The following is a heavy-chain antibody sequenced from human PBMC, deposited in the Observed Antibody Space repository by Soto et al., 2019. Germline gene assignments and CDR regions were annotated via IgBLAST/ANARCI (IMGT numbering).Heavy chain of an antibody. V-gene: IGHV1-69*02. CDR1: GGTFSSYT. CDR3: ARELRFLEWLPPYYMDV. CDR2: IIPILGIA. J-gene: IGHJ6*03. Sequence: QVQLVQSGAEVKKPGSSVKVSCKASGGTFSSYTISWVRQAPGQGLEWMGRIIPILGIANYAQKFQGRVTITADKSTSTAYMELSSLRSEDTAVYYCARELRFLEWLPPYYMDVWGKGTTVTVS. D-gene: IGHD3-3*01.